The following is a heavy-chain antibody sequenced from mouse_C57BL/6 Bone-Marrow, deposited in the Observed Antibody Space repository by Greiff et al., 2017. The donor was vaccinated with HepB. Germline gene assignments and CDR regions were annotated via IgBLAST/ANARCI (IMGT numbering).Heavy chain of an antibody. CDR3: ARSSSVVAPMNIDV. V-gene: IGHV1-18*01. CDR1: GYTFTDYN. D-gene: IGHD1-1*01. Sequence: VQLQQSGPELVKPGASVKIPCKASGYTFTDYNMDWVKQSHGKSLEWIGDINPNNGGTIYNQKFKGKATLTVDKSSSKAYMELRSLTSEDTAVYYCARSSSVVAPMNIDVWGTGTTVTVSS. CDR2: INPNNGGT. J-gene: IGHJ1*03.